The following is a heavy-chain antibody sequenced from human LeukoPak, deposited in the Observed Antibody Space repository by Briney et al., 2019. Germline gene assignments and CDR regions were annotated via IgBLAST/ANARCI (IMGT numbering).Heavy chain of an antibody. D-gene: IGHD6-19*01. CDR3: AKGGQWLDLDY. CDR1: GFTFSSYG. J-gene: IGHJ4*02. V-gene: IGHV3-30*18. Sequence: GGSLRLSCAASGFTFSSYGMHWVRQAPGKGLEWVAVISYDGSNKYYADSVKGRFTISRDNSKNTLYLQMNSLRAEDTAVYYCAKGGQWLDLDYWGQGTLVTVSS. CDR2: ISYDGSNK.